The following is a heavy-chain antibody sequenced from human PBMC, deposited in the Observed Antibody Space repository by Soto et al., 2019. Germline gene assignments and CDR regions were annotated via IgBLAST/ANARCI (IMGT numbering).Heavy chain of an antibody. CDR2: ISYDANNK. CDR1: GFTFSSYG. J-gene: IGHJ3*02. D-gene: IGHD2-15*01. V-gene: IGHV3-30*18. CDR3: AKNLQRWTLSDACDI. Sequence: QEQLVESGGGVVQPGGSLRLSCAASGFTFSSYGMHGVRQAPGKGLEWVAVISYDANNKYYADSVKGRFTISRDNSRNTLYLQMNSLGGEDTAVYYCAKNLQRWTLSDACDIWGQGTLVTVSS.